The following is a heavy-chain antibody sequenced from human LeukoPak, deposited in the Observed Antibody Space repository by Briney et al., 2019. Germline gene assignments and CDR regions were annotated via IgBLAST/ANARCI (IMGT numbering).Heavy chain of an antibody. CDR1: GFTFSSYA. Sequence: GGSLRLSCAASGFTFSSYAISWVRQAPGKGLEWVSAISGSGGSTYYADSVKGRFTISRDNSKNTLYLQMNSLRAEDTAVYYCAKGGIAAANYYYYGMDVWGQGTTVTVSS. CDR3: AKGGIAAANYYYYGMDV. J-gene: IGHJ6*02. CDR2: ISGSGGST. V-gene: IGHV3-23*01. D-gene: IGHD6-13*01.